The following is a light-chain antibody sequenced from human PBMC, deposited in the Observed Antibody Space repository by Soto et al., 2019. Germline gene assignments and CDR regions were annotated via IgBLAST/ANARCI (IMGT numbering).Light chain of an antibody. V-gene: IGLV2-14*01. CDR1: SSDVGGHNS. Sequence: QSALTQPASVSGSPGQSITISCTGTSSDVGGHNSVAWYQHNPGKAPKLMIYDVSNRPSGVSSRFSGSKSGNTASLSISGLQAADEADYYCSSYTSSSTLVFGTGTKLTVL. J-gene: IGLJ1*01. CDR3: SSYTSSSTLV. CDR2: DVS.